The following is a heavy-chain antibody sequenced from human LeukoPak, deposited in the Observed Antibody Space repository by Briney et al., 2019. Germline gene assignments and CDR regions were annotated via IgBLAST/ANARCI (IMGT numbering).Heavy chain of an antibody. J-gene: IGHJ4*02. CDR1: GFTFSSYA. CDR2: ISYEGSNK. Sequence: GGSLRLSCAASGFTFSSYAMHWVRPAPGKGLEWVAVISYEGSNKYYADSVKGRFTISRDNSKNTLYLQMNSLRAEDTAVYYCAKLTLLGYCSGGSCYDRRVFDYWGQGTLVTVSS. V-gene: IGHV3-30*04. D-gene: IGHD2-15*01. CDR3: AKLTLLGYCSGGSCYDRRVFDY.